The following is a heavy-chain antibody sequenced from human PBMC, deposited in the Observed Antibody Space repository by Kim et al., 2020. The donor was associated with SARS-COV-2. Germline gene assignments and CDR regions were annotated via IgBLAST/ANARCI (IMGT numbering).Heavy chain of an antibody. CDR1: GFTFSSYA. V-gene: IGHV3-30-3*01. J-gene: IGHJ4*02. Sequence: GGSLRLSCAASGFTFSSYAMHWVRQAPGKGLEWVAVISYDGSNKYYADSVKGRFTISRVNSKNTLYLQMNSLRAEDTAVYYCARQRGGFGKHFDYWGQGTLVTVSS. CDR3: ARQRGGFGKHFDY. CDR2: ISYDGSNK. D-gene: IGHD3-16*01.